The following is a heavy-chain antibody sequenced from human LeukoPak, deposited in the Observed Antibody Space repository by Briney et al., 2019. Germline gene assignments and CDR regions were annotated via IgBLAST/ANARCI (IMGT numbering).Heavy chain of an antibody. J-gene: IGHJ4*02. D-gene: IGHD1-26*01. CDR2: IYNGGST. CDR3: ARVDPSLVAATDY. V-gene: IGHV3-66*01. Sequence: GGSLRLSCAASGFTVNSNYMSWVRQAPGKGLEWVSVIYNGGSTYYADSVKGRFIISRDNSKNTLYLQMNSLRAEDTAVSYCARVDPSLVAATDYWGQGTLVTVSS. CDR1: GFTVNSNY.